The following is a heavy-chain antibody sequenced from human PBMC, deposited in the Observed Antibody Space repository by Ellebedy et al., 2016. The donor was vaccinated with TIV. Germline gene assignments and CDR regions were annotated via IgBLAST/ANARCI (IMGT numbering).Heavy chain of an antibody. CDR2: VSGSGSST. Sequence: GGSLRLXXAASGFTFNSYAMSWVRQAPGKGLEWVSGVSGSGSSTYYADSVKGRFTISRDNSKNTLYLQMNSLRAEDTAVYYCAKNGMVLPYYCYYMDVWGKGTTVTVSS. D-gene: IGHD3-10*01. CDR3: AKNGMVLPYYCYYMDV. V-gene: IGHV3-23*01. J-gene: IGHJ6*03. CDR1: GFTFNSYA.